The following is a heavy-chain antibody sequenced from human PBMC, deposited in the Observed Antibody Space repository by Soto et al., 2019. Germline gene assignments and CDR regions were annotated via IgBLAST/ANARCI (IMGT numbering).Heavy chain of an antibody. D-gene: IGHD2-15*01. CDR1: GGSISSSSYY. V-gene: IGHV4-39*02. CDR3: AREGGGYCSGGSCQVDY. Sequence: SETRPVTCTVSGGSISSSSYYWGWIRHPPGKGLEWIGSIYYRGNTYYNPSLKSRVTISVDTSKNQFSLKLSSVTASDTAVYYCAREGGGYCSGGSCQVDYWGQGTLVTVS. J-gene: IGHJ4*02. CDR2: IYYRGNT.